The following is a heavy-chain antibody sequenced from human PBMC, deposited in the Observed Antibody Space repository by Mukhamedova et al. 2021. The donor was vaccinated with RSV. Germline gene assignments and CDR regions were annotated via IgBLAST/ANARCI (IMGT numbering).Heavy chain of an antibody. CDR2: ST. D-gene: IGHD6-13*01. Sequence: STYYNPSLKSRVTISVDTSKNHFSLKLTSVTAADTAVYYCARRASSSWFFDYRGQGTLVTVSS. V-gene: IGHV4-39*02. J-gene: IGHJ4*02. CDR3: ARRASSSWFFDY.